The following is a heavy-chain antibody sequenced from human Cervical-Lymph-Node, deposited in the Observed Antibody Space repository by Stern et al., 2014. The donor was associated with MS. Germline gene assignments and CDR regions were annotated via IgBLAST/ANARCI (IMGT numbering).Heavy chain of an antibody. CDR2: ISSSGSTI. J-gene: IGHJ4*02. V-gene: IGHV3-11*01. Sequence: VQLVESGGGLVKPGGSLRLSCAASGFTFSDYYMTWIRQAPGKGLEWVSYISSSGSTIHYADSVKGLFNISWDTDKHSLYMHMHSLRAEDTAVYYCAGGPMQLWLPYFDYWGQGTLVTVSS. CDR1: GFTFSDYY. CDR3: AGGPMQLWLPYFDY. D-gene: IGHD5-18*01.